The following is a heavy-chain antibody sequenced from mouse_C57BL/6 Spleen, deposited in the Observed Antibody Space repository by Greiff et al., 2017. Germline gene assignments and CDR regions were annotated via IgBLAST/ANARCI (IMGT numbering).Heavy chain of an antibody. V-gene: IGHV1-82*01. CDR2: IYPGDGDT. CDR3: ARWGYGSSPDY. J-gene: IGHJ2*01. CDR1: GYAFSSSW. Sequence: VQLQQSGPELVKPGASVKISCKASGYAFSSSWMNWVKQRPGKGLGWIGRIYPGDGDTNYNGKFKGKATLTADKSSSTAYMQLSSLTSEDSAVYFCARWGYGSSPDYWGQGTTLTVSS. D-gene: IGHD1-1*01.